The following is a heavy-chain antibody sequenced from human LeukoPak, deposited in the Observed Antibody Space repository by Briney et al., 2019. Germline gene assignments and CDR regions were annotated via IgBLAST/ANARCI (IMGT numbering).Heavy chain of an antibody. CDR3: ARGGQGDGYSADDAFDI. Sequence: SQTLSLTCAISGDSVSSNSAAWNRIRQSPSRGLEWLGRTNYRSKWYNDYAVSVKSRITINPDTSKNQFSLQLNSVTPEDMAVYYCARGGQGDGYSADDAFDIWGQGTMITVSS. V-gene: IGHV6-1*01. CDR2: TNYRSKWYN. D-gene: IGHD5-24*01. J-gene: IGHJ3*02. CDR1: GDSVSSNSAA.